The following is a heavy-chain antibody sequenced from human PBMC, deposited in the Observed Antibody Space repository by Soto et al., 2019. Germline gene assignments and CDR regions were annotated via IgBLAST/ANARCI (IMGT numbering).Heavy chain of an antibody. D-gene: IGHD3-22*01. V-gene: IGHV3-30-3*01. Sequence: PGGSLRLSCAAPGFTFSSYAMHWVRQAPGQGLEWVAVISYGGSNKYYADSEKGRFTISRDNSKNTLYLQMNSLRAEDTAVYYCARDRDYYDSSGYYGYWGQGTLVTDSS. CDR3: ARDRDYYDSSGYYGY. J-gene: IGHJ4*02. CDR1: GFTFSSYA. CDR2: ISYGGSNK.